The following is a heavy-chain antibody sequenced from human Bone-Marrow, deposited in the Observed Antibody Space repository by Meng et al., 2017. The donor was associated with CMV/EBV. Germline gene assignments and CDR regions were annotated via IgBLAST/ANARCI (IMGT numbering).Heavy chain of an antibody. V-gene: IGHV1-18*01. D-gene: IGHD1-26*01. CDR3: ARRIPIMGGVTAFDY. CDR1: GYNFISHG. J-gene: IGHJ4*02. Sequence: SGYNFISHGIRWVRQAPGQGLEWMGWITTYNRNTNYAQRFQGRVTLTTDTSTNTAYMELGSLRSDDTAVYFCARRIPIMGGVTAFDYWGQGTLVTVSS. CDR2: ITTYNRNT.